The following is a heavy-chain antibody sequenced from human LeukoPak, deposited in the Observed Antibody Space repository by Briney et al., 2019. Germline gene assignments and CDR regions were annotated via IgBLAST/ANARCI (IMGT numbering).Heavy chain of an antibody. D-gene: IGHD1/OR15-1a*01. CDR1: GITFSSYA. J-gene: IGHJ4*02. CDR3: AKGPRAVEHSTQYFAY. CDR2: IVGRGGIT. V-gene: IGHV3-23*01. Sequence: GGSLRLSCAASGITFSSYAMSWVRQAPGKGLEWVSTIVGRGGITYYADSVKGRFTISRDSSKNTLYLQMKSLRAEDTAVYYCAKGPRAVEHSTQYFAYWGQGTLVTVSS.